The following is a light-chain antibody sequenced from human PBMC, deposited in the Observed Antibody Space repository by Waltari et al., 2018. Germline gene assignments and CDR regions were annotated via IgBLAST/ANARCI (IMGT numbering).Light chain of an antibody. CDR1: QSVGSY. CDR3: HQRRSWLWT. V-gene: IGKV3-11*01. Sequence: EIVLTQSPATLSLSPGERATLSCRASQSVGSYLAWSQQKPGQPPRLLIYDTSNRATGIPDRFRGSGSGTDFTLTISSLEPEDFAVYYCHQRRSWLWTFGQGTKVEIK. CDR2: DTS. J-gene: IGKJ1*01.